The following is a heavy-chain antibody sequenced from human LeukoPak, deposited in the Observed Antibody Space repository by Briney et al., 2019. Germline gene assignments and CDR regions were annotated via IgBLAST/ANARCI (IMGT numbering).Heavy chain of an antibody. CDR1: GFTFSNFA. J-gene: IGHJ3*02. Sequence: GGSLRLSCAASGFTFSNFAMTWVRQAPGKGLEWVSVISGSGGETDYADSVKGRFTISRDNAKSTLYLQMNSLRAEDTAVYYCARVGYYYDSRDAFDIWGQGTMVTVSS. CDR2: ISGSGGET. D-gene: IGHD3-22*01. V-gene: IGHV3-23*01. CDR3: ARVGYYYDSRDAFDI.